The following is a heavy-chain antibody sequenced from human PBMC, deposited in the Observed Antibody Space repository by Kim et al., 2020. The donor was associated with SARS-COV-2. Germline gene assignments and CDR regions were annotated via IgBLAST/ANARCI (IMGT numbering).Heavy chain of an antibody. CDR3: ARAEGGYSYGYYFDY. J-gene: IGHJ4*02. D-gene: IGHD5-18*01. CDR1: GFTFSSYD. Sequence: GGSLRLSCAASGFTFSSYDMHWVRQATGKGLEWVSAIGTAGDTYYPGSVKGRFTISRENAKNSLYLQMNSLRAGDTAVYYCARAEGGYSYGYYFDYWGQGTLVTVSS. CDR2: IGTAGDT. V-gene: IGHV3-13*04.